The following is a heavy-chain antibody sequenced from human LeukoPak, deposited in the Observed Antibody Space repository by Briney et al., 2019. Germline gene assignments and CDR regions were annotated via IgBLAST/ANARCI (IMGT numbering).Heavy chain of an antibody. CDR1: GYTFTSYG. V-gene: IGHV1-18*01. CDR3: ARVHDYYDSSGYYYYYYGMDV. D-gene: IGHD3-22*01. Sequence: GASVKVSCKASGYTFTSYGISWVRQAPGQGLEWMGWISAYNGNTNYAQKLQGRVTMTTDTSTSTAYMELRSLRPDDTAVYYCARVHDYYDSSGYYYYYYGMDVWGQGTTVTVSS. CDR2: ISAYNGNT. J-gene: IGHJ6*02.